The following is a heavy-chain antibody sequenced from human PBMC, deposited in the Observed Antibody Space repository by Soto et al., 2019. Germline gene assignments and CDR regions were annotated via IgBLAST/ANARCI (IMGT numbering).Heavy chain of an antibody. V-gene: IGHV3-21*01. Sequence: KPWGSLRLSCAASGFTFSTYSMNWFRQSPGKGLEWVSSISGSGNYTHYADFLRGRFTISRDNAKTSLYLQMNSLRAEDTAVYYCAREGINNYNEYYFDSWGQGTVVTVSS. D-gene: IGHD4-4*01. CDR2: ISGSGNYT. J-gene: IGHJ4*02. CDR3: AREGINNYNEYYFDS. CDR1: GFTFSTYS.